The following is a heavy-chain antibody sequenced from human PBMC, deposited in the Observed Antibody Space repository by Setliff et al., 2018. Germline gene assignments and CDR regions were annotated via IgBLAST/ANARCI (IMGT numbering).Heavy chain of an antibody. CDR1: GFTFDDYA. J-gene: IGHJ4*02. CDR3: ARDQGSYGYRAFDY. CDR2: ISWNSGSI. D-gene: IGHD3-16*01. V-gene: IGHV3-9*01. Sequence: PGGSLRLSCAASGFTFDDYAMHWVRQAPGKGLEWVSGISWNSGSIGYADSVKGRFTISRDNAKSSLYLQMNSLRAEDTAVYYCARDQGSYGYRAFDYWGQGALVTVSS.